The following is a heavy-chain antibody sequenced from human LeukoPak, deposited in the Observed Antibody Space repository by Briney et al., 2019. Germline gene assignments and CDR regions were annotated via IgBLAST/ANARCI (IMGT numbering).Heavy chain of an antibody. CDR1: GGSTRSYY. J-gene: IGHJ4*02. V-gene: IGHV4-59*01. D-gene: IGHD2-15*01. CDR2: IYYSGST. CDR3: AREGRYCSGGSCLDY. Sequence: SETLSLTCAVSGGSTRSYYWSWIRQPPGKGLEWIGYIYYSGSTNYNPSLKSRVTISVDTSKNQFSLRLSSVTAADTAAYYCAREGRYCSGGSCLDYWGQGTLVTVSS.